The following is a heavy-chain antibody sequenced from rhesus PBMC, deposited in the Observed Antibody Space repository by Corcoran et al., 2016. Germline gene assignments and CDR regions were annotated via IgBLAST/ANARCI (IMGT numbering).Heavy chain of an antibody. Sequence: QVQVQESGPGLVKPSETLSLTCAVSGGSLSSYWWSWIRQPPGQGLEWIGEINGVFGTTNYTTSLNSRVTISNDADKNQFSLKRASVTAADTAVYFCARSSLNKSQDCWGQGVLVTVSS. V-gene: IGHV4-80*01. D-gene: IGHD1-20*01. CDR1: GGSLSSYW. CDR3: ARSSLNKSQDC. J-gene: IGHJ4*01. CDR2: INGVFGTT.